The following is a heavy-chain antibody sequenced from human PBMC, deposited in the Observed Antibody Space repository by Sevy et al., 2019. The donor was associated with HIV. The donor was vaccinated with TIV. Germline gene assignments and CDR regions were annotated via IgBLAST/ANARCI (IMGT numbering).Heavy chain of an antibody. CDR3: ARHRRIIGSYYYYYMDV. Sequence: WETLSLTCTVSGGSISSSSYYWGWIRQPPGKGLEWIGRIYYSGSTYYNPSLKSRVTISVDTSKNQFSLKLSSVTAADTAVYYCARHRRIIGSYYYYYMDVWGKGTTVTVSS. V-gene: IGHV4-39*01. CDR1: GGSISSSSYY. CDR2: IYYSGST. J-gene: IGHJ6*03. D-gene: IGHD2-15*01.